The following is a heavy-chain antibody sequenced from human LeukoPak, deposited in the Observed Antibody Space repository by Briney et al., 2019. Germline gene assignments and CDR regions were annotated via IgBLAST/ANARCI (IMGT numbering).Heavy chain of an antibody. D-gene: IGHD5-12*01. Sequence: ASVKVSCKASGYTFTSYGISWARQAPGQGLEWMGWISAYNGNTNYAQKLQGRVTMTTDTSTSTAYMELRSLRSDDTAVYYCARKTSGYDSNWFDPWGQGTLVTVSS. CDR3: ARKTSGYDSNWFDP. V-gene: IGHV1-18*01. CDR2: ISAYNGNT. CDR1: GYTFTSYG. J-gene: IGHJ5*02.